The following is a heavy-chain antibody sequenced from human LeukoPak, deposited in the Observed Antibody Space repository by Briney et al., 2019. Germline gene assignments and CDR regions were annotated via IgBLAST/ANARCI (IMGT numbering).Heavy chain of an antibody. CDR2: ITSVSSYK. CDR1: EFTFSNYA. CDR3: ARDPTADDY. Sequence: PGGSLRLSCKASEFTFSNYAMNWVRQAPGKGLEWVSSITSVSSYKYYADSVKGRFTISRDNAKNSLFLQMNSLRAEDTAIYYCARDPTADDYWGQGTLVTVSS. V-gene: IGHV3-21*01. D-gene: IGHD2-2*01. J-gene: IGHJ4*02.